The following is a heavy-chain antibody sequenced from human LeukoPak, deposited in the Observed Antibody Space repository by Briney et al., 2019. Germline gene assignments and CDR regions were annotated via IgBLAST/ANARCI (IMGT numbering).Heavy chain of an antibody. Sequence: SVKLSCTASGVTFSSYAISWMRQAPGQGLEWMGSIIPIFGTANYAQKLKGRFTITADKSKSTAYLELNSLRAEDTAVYYCARGEVCGYGYHYYYVDGWGKGATVTVCS. V-gene: IGHV1-69*06. CDR2: IIPIFGTA. J-gene: IGHJ6*03. CDR3: ARGEVCGYGYHYYYVDG. D-gene: IGHD5-18*01. CDR1: GVTFSSYA.